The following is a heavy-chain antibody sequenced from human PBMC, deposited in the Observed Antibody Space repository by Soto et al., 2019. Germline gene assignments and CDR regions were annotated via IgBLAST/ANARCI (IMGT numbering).Heavy chain of an antibody. CDR1: GGSISSSSYY. Sequence: QLQLQESGPGLVKPSETLSLTCTVSGGSISSSSYYWGWIRQPPGKGLEWIGSIYYSGSTYYNPSLKRRAAXSXDXXKTQCSLKLSSVTAADTAVYYCARLFPHSGSYLDYWGQGTLVTVSS. CDR3: ARLFPHSGSYLDY. J-gene: IGHJ4*02. D-gene: IGHD1-26*01. V-gene: IGHV4-39*01. CDR2: IYYSGST.